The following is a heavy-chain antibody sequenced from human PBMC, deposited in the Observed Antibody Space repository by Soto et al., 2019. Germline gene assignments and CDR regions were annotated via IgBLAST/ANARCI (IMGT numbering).Heavy chain of an antibody. V-gene: IGHV4-31*03. CDR3: AREIPSTGGRDY. D-gene: IGHD4-17*01. CDR1: GGSISSGGYY. J-gene: IGHJ4*02. CDR2: IYYSGST. Sequence: SETLSLTCTVSGGSISSGGYYWSWIRQHPGKGLEWIGYIYYSGSTYYNPSLKSRVTISVDTSKNQFSLKLSSVTAADTAVYYCAREIPSTGGRDYWGQGTLVTVSS.